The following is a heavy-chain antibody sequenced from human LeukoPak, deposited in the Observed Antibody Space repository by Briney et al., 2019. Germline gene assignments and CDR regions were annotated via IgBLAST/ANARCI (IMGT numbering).Heavy chain of an antibody. V-gene: IGHV4-30-4*01. CDR2: IYYSGST. Sequence: PSQTLSLTCTVSGVSISSDDYYWSWFRQPPGKGLEWVGYIYYSGSTYYNPSLKSRATISVDTSKNQVSLRLTSVTAADTAVYYCSRDARNWGSNYWGQGTLVTVSP. CDR1: GVSISSDDYY. J-gene: IGHJ4*02. CDR3: SRDARNWGSNY. D-gene: IGHD7-27*01.